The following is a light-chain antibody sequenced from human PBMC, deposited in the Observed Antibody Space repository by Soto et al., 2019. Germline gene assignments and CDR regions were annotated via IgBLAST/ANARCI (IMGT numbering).Light chain of an antibody. CDR1: SSNIGAGYD. J-gene: IGLJ2*01. Sequence: QSVLTQPPSVSGAPGQRVTISCTGSSSNIGAGYDVHWYQQLPGTAPKLLIYGNSNRPSGVPDRFSGSKSGTSASLAITGLQAEDEADYYCQSYYISLSANVVFGGGTKLTVL. CDR3: QSYYISLSANVV. V-gene: IGLV1-40*01. CDR2: GNS.